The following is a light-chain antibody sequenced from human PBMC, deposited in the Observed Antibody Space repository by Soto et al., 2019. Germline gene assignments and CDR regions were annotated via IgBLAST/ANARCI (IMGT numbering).Light chain of an antibody. CDR1: QSVSSK. CDR3: QQYTNWPPMA. Sequence: EIVMTQSPATLSVSPGDRATLSCRASQSVSSKLAWYQQKPGQAPKLLIYGASTRANGIPARFSGSGSGTAFSLTISSLQPEDFAVYYCQQYTNWPPMAFGQGTKVEIK. J-gene: IGKJ1*01. V-gene: IGKV3-15*01. CDR2: GAS.